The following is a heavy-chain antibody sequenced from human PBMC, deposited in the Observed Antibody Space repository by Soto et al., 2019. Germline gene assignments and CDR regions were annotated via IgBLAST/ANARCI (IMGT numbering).Heavy chain of an antibody. CDR2: INTDGSTT. V-gene: IGHV3-74*01. CDR1: GFTFSNYW. CDR3: ARDCSSISCYSYYYYGMDV. D-gene: IGHD2-2*01. J-gene: IGHJ6*02. Sequence: EVQLVESGGGLVQPGGSLRLSCAASGFTFSNYWMHWVRQAPGKGLVWVSRINTDGSTTTYADSVKGRFTISRDNARNTLYLQMNSLRAEDTAVYYCARDCSSISCYSYYYYGMDVWGQGTTVTVSS.